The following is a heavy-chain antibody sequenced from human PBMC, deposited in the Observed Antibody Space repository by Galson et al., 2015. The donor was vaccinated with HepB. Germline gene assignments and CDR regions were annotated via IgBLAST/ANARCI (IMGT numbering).Heavy chain of an antibody. J-gene: IGHJ4*02. CDR1: GFTFSNYW. CDR3: AKDLAIGMRGEFDY. CDR2: ISGSGGST. V-gene: IGHV3-23*01. D-gene: IGHD3-16*01. Sequence: SLRLSCAASGFTFSNYWMHWVRQPPGKGLEWVSAISGSGGSTYYADSVKGRFTISRDNSKNTLYLQMNSLRAEDTAVYYCAKDLAIGMRGEFDYWGQGTLVTVSS.